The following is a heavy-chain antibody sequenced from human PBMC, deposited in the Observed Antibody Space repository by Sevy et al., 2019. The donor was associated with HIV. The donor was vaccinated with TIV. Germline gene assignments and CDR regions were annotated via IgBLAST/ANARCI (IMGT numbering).Heavy chain of an antibody. CDR3: ARHVVDILTGYRYYYYMDV. CDR1: GGSISSSSYY. CDR2: IYYSGST. Sequence: SETLSLTCTVSGGSISSSSYYWGWIRQPPGKGLEWIGSIYYSGSTYYNPSLKSRVTISVDRYKNHFSLKLSSVTAADTAVYYCARHVVDILTGYRYYYYMDVWGKGTTVTVSS. D-gene: IGHD3-9*01. J-gene: IGHJ6*03. V-gene: IGHV4-39*01.